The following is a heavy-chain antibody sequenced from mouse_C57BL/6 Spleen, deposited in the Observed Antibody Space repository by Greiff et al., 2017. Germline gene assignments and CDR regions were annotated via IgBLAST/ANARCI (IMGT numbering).Heavy chain of an antibody. CDR2: IDPSDSYT. V-gene: IGHV1-50*01. D-gene: IGHD2-1*01. J-gene: IGHJ2*01. CDR1: GYTFTSYW. Sequence: QVQLKQPGAELVKPGASVKLSCKASGYTFTSYWMQWVKQRPGQGLEWIGEIDPSDSYTNYNQKFKGKATLTVDTSSSTAYMQLSSLTSEDSAVYYCARRGYGNYGYWGQGTTLTVSS. CDR3: ARRGYGNYGY.